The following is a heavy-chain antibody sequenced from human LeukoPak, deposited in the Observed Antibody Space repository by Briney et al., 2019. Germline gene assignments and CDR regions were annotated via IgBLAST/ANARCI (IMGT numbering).Heavy chain of an antibody. V-gene: IGHV4-34*01. D-gene: IGHD2-2*01. J-gene: IGHJ6*03. CDR3: ARGPLGYCSSTSCYAEGYYYYYMDV. CDR1: GGSFSGYY. Sequence: SETLSLTCAVYGGSFSGYYWSWIRQPPGKGLEWIGEINHSGSTNYNPSLKSRVTISVDTSKNQFSLKLSSVTAADTAVYYCARGPLGYCSSTSCYAEGYYYYYMDVWGKGTTVTVSS. CDR2: INHSGST.